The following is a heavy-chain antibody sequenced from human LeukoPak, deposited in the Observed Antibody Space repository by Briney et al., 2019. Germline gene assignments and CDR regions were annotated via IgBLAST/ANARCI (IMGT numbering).Heavy chain of an antibody. V-gene: IGHV1-2*02. J-gene: IGHJ3*02. D-gene: IGHD1-26*01. CDR1: GYTFIDYY. CDR3: GRVDDGTYTAFDI. Sequence: GASVKVSCKASGYTFIDYYIHWVRQAPGQGLEWMGWINPNSGGTKYAQKFQGRVTITRDTSISTGYMELSRLRSDDTAIYYCGRVDDGTYTAFDIWGQGTMVTVSS. CDR2: INPNSGGT.